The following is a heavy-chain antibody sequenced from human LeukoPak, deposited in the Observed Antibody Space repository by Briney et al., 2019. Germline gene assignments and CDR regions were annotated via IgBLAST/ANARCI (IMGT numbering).Heavy chain of an antibody. CDR3: AKVQSDMVGAMFFAFDV. CDR1: GFTFNSYS. CDR2: IIGSGSEM. V-gene: IGHV3-21*06. Sequence: PGGSLRLSCGVSGFTFNSYSMNWFRQAPGKGLEWVASIIGSGSEMFYADSLKGRFTISRDNSENSLYLQMNSLRVEDTAVYYCAKVQSDMVGAMFFAFDVWGQGTMVSVSS. D-gene: IGHD1-26*01. J-gene: IGHJ3*01.